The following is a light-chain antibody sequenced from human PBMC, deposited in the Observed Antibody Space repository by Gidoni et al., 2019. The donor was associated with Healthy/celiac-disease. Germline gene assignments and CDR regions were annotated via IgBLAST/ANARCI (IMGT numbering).Light chain of an antibody. V-gene: IGKV1-39*01. CDR3: QQSYSTLWT. J-gene: IGKJ1*01. CDR1: QSISSY. Sequence: DIQMTQSPSSLSASVGDRVTITCRASQSISSYLNWYQQKPGKAPKLLIYAASSLQSGVPSRFSGSGSGTDFTITSSSLQPEDFATYYCQQSYSTLWTFGQGTKVEIK. CDR2: AAS.